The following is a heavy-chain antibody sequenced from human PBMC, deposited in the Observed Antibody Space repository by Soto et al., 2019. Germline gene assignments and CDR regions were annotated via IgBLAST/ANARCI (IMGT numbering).Heavy chain of an antibody. CDR2: ISAYNGNT. Sequence: EASVKVSCKASGYTFTSYGISWVRQAPGQGLEWMGWISAYNGNTNYAQKLQGRVTMTTDTSTSTAYMELRSLRSDDTAVYYCARSITGTSVSVWFDPWGQGTLVTVSS. D-gene: IGHD1-7*01. V-gene: IGHV1-18*01. J-gene: IGHJ5*02. CDR1: GYTFTSYG. CDR3: ARSITGTSVSVWFDP.